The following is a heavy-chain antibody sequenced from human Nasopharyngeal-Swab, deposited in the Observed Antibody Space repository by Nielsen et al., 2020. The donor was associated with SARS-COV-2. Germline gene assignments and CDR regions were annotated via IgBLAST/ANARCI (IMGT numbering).Heavy chain of an antibody. CDR2: FDPEDGET. Sequence: ASVKVSCKVSGYTLTELSMHWVRQAPGKGLEWMGGFDPEDGETIYAQKFQGRVTMTEDTSTDTAYMELSNLRSEDTAVYYCATGSVALGYYYYYMDVWGKGTTVTVSS. D-gene: IGHD3-16*01. V-gene: IGHV1-24*01. J-gene: IGHJ6*03. CDR3: ATGSVALGYYYYYMDV. CDR1: GYTLTELS.